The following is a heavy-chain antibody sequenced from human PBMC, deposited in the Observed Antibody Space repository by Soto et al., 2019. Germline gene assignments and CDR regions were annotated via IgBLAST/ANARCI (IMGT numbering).Heavy chain of an antibody. CDR3: AKVSRKGSAIDFDY. J-gene: IGHJ4*02. CDR2: VNSNNGDT. Sequence: QVQLVQSGAELKKPGASVKVSCKASGYTFSNYDMNWVRQATGQGPEWIGWVNSNNGDTGYAQKFQGRVTLTTDISTTTAYMELTSLRSEDTAIYYCAKVSRKGSAIDFDYWGQGTLITVSS. V-gene: IGHV1-8*01. CDR1: GYTFSNYD. D-gene: IGHD3-10*01.